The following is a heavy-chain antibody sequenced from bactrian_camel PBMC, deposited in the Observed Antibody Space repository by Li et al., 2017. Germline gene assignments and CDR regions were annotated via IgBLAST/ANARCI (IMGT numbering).Heavy chain of an antibody. V-gene: IGHV3S60*01. CDR2: VNQDGST. D-gene: IGHD2*01. Sequence: HVQLVESGGGLVQPGGSLRLSSAASGFTFDDYTMAWFRQAPGNECELISSVNQDGSTYYRDSVKGRFTISRDNAKNTVYLQMNSLKPEDTAVYYCVTSSPHYWGQGTQVTVS. CDR1: GFTFDDYT. CDR3: VTSSPHY. J-gene: IGHJ4*01.